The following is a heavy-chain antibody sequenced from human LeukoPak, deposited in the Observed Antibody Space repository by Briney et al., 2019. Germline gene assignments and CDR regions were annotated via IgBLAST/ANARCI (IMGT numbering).Heavy chain of an antibody. Sequence: TGGSLRLSCAASGFTFSDYYMAWIRQAPGKGLEYISHISASGSTIHYGDSVKGRFTIFRDDARNSVYLQMTSLRAEDTATYFCARDSGGHCYSGFDYWGQGALVTVSS. CDR1: GFTFSDYY. J-gene: IGHJ4*02. CDR2: ISASGSTI. V-gene: IGHV3-11*04. D-gene: IGHD2-21*02. CDR3: ARDSGGHCYSGFDY.